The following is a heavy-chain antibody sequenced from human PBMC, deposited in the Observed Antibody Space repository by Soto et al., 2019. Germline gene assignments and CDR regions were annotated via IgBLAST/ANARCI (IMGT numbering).Heavy chain of an antibody. V-gene: IGHV1-69*06. CDR1: GGTFSSYA. CDR2: IIPIFGTA. J-gene: IGHJ5*02. D-gene: IGHD6-13*01. CDR3: ALVAAAGTGWFDP. Sequence: SVKVSCKASGGTFSSYAISWVRQAPGQGLEWMGGIIPIFGTANYAQKFQGRVTITADKSTSTAYMELSSLRSEDTAVYYCALVAAAGTGWFDPWGQGTLVTVSS.